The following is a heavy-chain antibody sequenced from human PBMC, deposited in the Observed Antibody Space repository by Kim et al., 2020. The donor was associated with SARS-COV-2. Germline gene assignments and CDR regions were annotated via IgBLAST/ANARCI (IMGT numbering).Heavy chain of an antibody. Sequence: GGSLRLSCAASGFTFSGYYMSWIRQAPGKGLEWVSYISSSGSTIYYADSVKGRFTISRDNAKNSLYLQMNSLRAEDTAVYYCAKFPGYSSSWYARVFDSWGHRALVT. CDR3: AKFPGYSSSWYARVFDS. J-gene: IGHJ4*01. CDR2: ISSSGSTI. D-gene: IGHD6-13*01. CDR1: GFTFSGYY. V-gene: IGHV3-11*04.